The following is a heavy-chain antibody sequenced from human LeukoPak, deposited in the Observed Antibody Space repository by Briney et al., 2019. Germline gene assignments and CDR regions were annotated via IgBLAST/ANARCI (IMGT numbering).Heavy chain of an antibody. V-gene: IGHV5-51*01. D-gene: IGHD6-19*01. J-gene: IGHJ3*02. Sequence: GESLKISCKGSGYSFTSYWIGWVRQMPGKGLEWMGIIYPGDSDTRYSPSFQDQVTISADKSISTAYLQWSGLKASDTAMYYCALIAVAGNDAFDIWGQGTMVTVSS. CDR3: ALIAVAGNDAFDI. CDR1: GYSFTSYW. CDR2: IYPGDSDT.